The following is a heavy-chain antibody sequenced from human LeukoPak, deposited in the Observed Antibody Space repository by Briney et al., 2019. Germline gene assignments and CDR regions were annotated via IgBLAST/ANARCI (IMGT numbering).Heavy chain of an antibody. D-gene: IGHD1-26*01. Sequence: PGGSLRLPCAASGFTFSSYGMHWVRQAPGKGLEWVAVIWYDGSNRYYADSVKGRFTISRDNSKNTLYLQMNSLRAEDTAVYYCARGLRIAGSYFDYWGQGTLVTVSS. CDR2: IWYDGSNR. J-gene: IGHJ4*02. CDR3: ARGLRIAGSYFDY. V-gene: IGHV3-33*01. CDR1: GFTFSSYG.